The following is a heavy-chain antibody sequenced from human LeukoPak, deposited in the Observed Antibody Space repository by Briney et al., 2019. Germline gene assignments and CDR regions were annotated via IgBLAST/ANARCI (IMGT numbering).Heavy chain of an antibody. CDR3: AREANILVYFVP. CDR2: IKQDGSDK. Sequence: PGGSLRLSCESSGFTFSTHWMSWVRQAPGKGLKWVANIKQDGSDKYYVDSVKGRFTVSRDNAKKSVYLQLNSLRAEDTAVYYCAREANILVYFVPRGRSTLVTVSS. CDR1: GFTFSTHW. J-gene: IGHJ2*01. D-gene: IGHD2-15*01. V-gene: IGHV3-7*01.